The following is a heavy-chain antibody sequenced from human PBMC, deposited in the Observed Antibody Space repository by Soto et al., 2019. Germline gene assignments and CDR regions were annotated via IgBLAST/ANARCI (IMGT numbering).Heavy chain of an antibody. CDR1: GYTFTSYG. D-gene: IGHD4-17*01. V-gene: IGHV1-18*04. CDR3: ARAGPMTPVTNFYFDY. J-gene: IGHJ4*02. CDR2: ISAYNGNT. Sequence: GASVKVSCKASGYTFTSYGISWVRQAPGQGLEWMGWISAYNGNTNYAQKLQGRATMTTDTSTSAAYMELRSLRSDDTAVYYCARAGPMTPVTNFYFDYWGQGTLVTVSS.